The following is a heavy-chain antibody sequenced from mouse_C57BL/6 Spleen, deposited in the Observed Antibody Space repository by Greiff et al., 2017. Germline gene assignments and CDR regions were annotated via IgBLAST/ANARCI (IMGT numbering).Heavy chain of an antibody. CDR1: GYAFSSSW. V-gene: IGHV1-82*01. Sequence: QVQLKQSGPELVKPGASVKISCKASGYAFSSSWMNWVKQRPGKGLEWIGRIYPGDGDTNYNGKFKGKATLTADKSSSTAYRQLSSLTSEDSAVYFCAFTSDFDYWGQGTTRTVSS. CDR3: AFTSDFDY. J-gene: IGHJ2*01. CDR2: IYPGDGDT. D-gene: IGHD1-1*01.